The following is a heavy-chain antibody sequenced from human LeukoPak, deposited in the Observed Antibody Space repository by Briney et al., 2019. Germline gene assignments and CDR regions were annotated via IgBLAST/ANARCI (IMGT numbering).Heavy chain of an antibody. Sequence: SETLSLTCTVSGGSIRSYYWSWIRQPPGKGLEWIGHIYHSGSTNYNPSLKSRVTMSVDTSKNQFSLKLSSVTAADTAAYYCARHYDSGSYPLDYWGQGALVTVSS. V-gene: IGHV4-59*08. CDR2: IYHSGST. CDR1: GGSIRSYY. CDR3: ARHYDSGSYPLDY. J-gene: IGHJ4*02. D-gene: IGHD3-10*01.